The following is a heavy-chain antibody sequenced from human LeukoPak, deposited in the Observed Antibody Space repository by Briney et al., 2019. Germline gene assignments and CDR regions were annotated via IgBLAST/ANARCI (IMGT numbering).Heavy chain of an antibody. J-gene: IGHJ4*02. Sequence: SETLSLTCTVSGGSISSYYWSWIRHRPGKGLEWIAYMYYSGSTYYNPSLKSRVTISVDTSKNQFSLNLSSVTAADTAVYYCARRTPDGTFDYWGQGTLVTVSS. V-gene: IGHV4-59*08. CDR1: GGSISSYY. CDR3: ARRTPDGTFDY. D-gene: IGHD1-1*01. CDR2: MYYSGST.